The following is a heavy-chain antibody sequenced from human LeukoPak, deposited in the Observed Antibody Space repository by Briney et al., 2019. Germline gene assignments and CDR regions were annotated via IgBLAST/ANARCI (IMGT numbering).Heavy chain of an antibody. CDR1: GFTFSGHW. CDR2: INQGGGDK. Sequence: GGSLRLSCAASGFTFSGHWMSWVRQAPGKGLEWVANINQGGGDKYYVDSVKGRFTISRDNANNILYLQMNSLRGEDTAVYYCTRDRSQAEDVWGQGTLVTVSS. CDR3: TRDRSQAEDV. D-gene: IGHD2-15*01. V-gene: IGHV3-7*01. J-gene: IGHJ4*02.